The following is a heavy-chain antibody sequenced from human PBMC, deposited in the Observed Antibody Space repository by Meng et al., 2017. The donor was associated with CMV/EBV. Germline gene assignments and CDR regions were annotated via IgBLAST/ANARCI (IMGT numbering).Heavy chain of an antibody. V-gene: IGHV4-34*02. CDR3: ARGGNWFDP. CDR1: GGSFSGYY. CDR2: INHSGST. J-gene: IGHJ5*02. Sequence: QVQLPQWGAGLLQPSAALSLTCAVYGGSFSGYYWSWIRQPPGKGLEWIGEINHSGSTNYNPSLKSRVTISVDTSKNQFSLKLSSVTAADTAVYYCARGGNWFDPWGQGTLVTVSS.